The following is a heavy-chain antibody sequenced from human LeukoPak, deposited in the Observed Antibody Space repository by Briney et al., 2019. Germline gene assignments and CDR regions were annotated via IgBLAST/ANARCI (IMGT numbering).Heavy chain of an antibody. CDR3: ARGGRGRAMTNSDY. D-gene: IGHD2-2*01. Sequence: SETLSLTCTVSGGSISSGDYYWSWIRQPPGKGLEWIGYIYYSGSTYYNPSLKSRVTISVDTSKNQFSLKLSSVTAADTAVYYCARGGRGRAMTNSDYWGQGTLVTVSS. J-gene: IGHJ4*02. CDR1: GGSISSGDYY. V-gene: IGHV4-30-4*01. CDR2: IYYSGST.